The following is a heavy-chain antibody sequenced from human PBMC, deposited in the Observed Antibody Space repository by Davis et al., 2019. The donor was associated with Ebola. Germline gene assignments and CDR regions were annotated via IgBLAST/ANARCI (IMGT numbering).Heavy chain of an antibody. CDR1: GGSISSGGYY. D-gene: IGHD3-16*01. CDR3: ARGVMITFGGLYAFDI. CDR2: IYYSGST. Sequence: MPSETLSLTCTVSGGSISSGGYYWSWIRQHPGKGLEWIGYIYYSGSTYYNPSLKSRVTISVDTSKNQFSLKLSSVTAADTAVYYCARGVMITFGGLYAFDIWGQGTMVTVSS. J-gene: IGHJ3*02. V-gene: IGHV4-31*03.